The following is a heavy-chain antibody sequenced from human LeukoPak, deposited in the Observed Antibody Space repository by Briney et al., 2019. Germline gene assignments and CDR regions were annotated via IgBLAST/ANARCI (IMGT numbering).Heavy chain of an antibody. CDR3: ARVGGYDSSGYYPDYFDY. CDR1: GYTFTSYG. D-gene: IGHD3-22*01. J-gene: IGHJ4*02. Sequence: GASVKVSCKASGYTFTSYGISWVRQAPGQGLEWMGWISAYNGNTNYAQKLQGRVTMTTDTSTSTAYMELRSLRSDDTAVYYCARVGGYDSSGYYPDYFDYWGQGTLVTVSS. V-gene: IGHV1-18*01. CDR2: ISAYNGNT.